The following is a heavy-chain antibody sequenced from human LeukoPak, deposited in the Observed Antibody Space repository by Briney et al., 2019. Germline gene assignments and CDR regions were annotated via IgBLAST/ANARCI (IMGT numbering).Heavy chain of an antibody. CDR3: ARGGYVVYSGTYYSWFDP. V-gene: IGHV3-11*01. CDR1: GFTFDDYG. Sequence: GGSLRLSCAASGFTFDDYGMSWVRQAPGKGLEWVSYISSSGSTIYYADSVKGRFTISRDNAKNSLYLQMNSLRAEDTAVYYCARGGYVVYSGTYYSWFDPWGQGTLVTVSS. D-gene: IGHD1-26*01. J-gene: IGHJ5*02. CDR2: ISSSGSTI.